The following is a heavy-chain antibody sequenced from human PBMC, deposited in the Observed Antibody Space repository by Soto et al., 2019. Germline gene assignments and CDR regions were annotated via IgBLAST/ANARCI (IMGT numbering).Heavy chain of an antibody. CDR2: IIPILGIA. J-gene: IGHJ6*02. V-gene: IGHV1-69*04. CDR3: ARDYYDSSGYYSGAIYYYYGMDV. CDR1: GGTFSSYA. Sequence: ASVKVSCKASGGTFSSYAISWVRQAPGQGLEWMGRIIPILGIANYAQKFQGRVTITADKSTSTAYMELSSLRSEDTAVYYCARDYYDSSGYYSGAIYYYYGMDVWGQGTTVTVSS. D-gene: IGHD3-22*01.